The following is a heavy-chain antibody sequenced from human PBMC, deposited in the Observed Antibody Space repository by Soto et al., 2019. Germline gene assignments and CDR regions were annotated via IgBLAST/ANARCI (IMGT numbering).Heavy chain of an antibody. CDR1: GFSFSNYG. D-gene: IGHD6-13*01. V-gene: IGHV3-33*08. CDR2: ISYDGSDK. J-gene: IGHJ6*02. CDR3: AREMEQLGVYYYYGLDV. Sequence: GGSLRLSCAASGFSFSNYGMHWVRQAPGKGLEWVAGISYDGSDKYSADSVKGRFSISRDNSKNTLYLQMNSLRVEDTAVYYCAREMEQLGVYYYYGLDVWGQGTTVTVSS.